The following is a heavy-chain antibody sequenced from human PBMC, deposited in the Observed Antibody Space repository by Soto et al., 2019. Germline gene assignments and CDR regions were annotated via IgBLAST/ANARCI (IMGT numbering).Heavy chain of an antibody. V-gene: IGHV4-61*01. D-gene: IGHD3-10*01. Sequence: SETLSLTCTVSGDSVSSGLYYWGWVRQPPGKGLEWIGYIYYSGSTNYNPSLENRVTMSLATSKNQFSLRLSSVTAADTAVYYCARQLLLWFGELPGPFDYWGQGTTVTAPQ. J-gene: IGHJ4*03. CDR1: GDSVSSGLYY. CDR2: IYYSGST. CDR3: ARQLLLWFGELPGPFDY.